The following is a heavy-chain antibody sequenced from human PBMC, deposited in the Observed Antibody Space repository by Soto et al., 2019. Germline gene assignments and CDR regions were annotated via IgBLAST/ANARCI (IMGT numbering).Heavy chain of an antibody. Sequence: GGALRLSCAAPWFPFFSYAIRGVPPAPGKGLEWVSAISGSGGSTYYADSVKGRFTISRDNSKNTLYLQMNSLRAEDTAVYYCAKDLPGTPYYGMDVWGQGTTVTVSS. CDR1: WFPFFSYA. V-gene: IGHV3-23*01. CDR2: ISGSGGST. CDR3: AKDLPGTPYYGMDV. J-gene: IGHJ6*02.